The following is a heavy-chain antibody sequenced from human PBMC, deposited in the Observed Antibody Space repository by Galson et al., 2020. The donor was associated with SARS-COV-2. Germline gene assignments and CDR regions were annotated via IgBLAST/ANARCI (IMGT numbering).Heavy chain of an antibody. V-gene: IGHV3-49*03. CDR3: TREAFGYGDYLGTLDFDY. D-gene: IGHD4-17*01. CDR1: GFTFGDYA. Sequence: GGSLRLSCTASGFTFGDYAMSWFRQAPGKGLEWVGFIRSKAYGGTTEYAASVKGRFTISRDDSKSIAYLQMNSLKTEDTAVYYCTREAFGYGDYLGTLDFDYWGQGTLVTVSS. CDR2: IRSKAYGGTT. J-gene: IGHJ4*02.